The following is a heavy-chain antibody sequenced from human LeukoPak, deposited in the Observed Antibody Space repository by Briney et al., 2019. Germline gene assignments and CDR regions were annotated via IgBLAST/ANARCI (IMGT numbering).Heavy chain of an antibody. V-gene: IGHV4-30-4*01. CDR3: ASLSYGSGSYLDY. D-gene: IGHD3-10*01. CDR2: IYYSGST. J-gene: IGHJ4*02. Sequence: TSQTLSLTCTVSGGSISSGDYYWSWIRQPPGKGLEWIGYIYYSGSTYHNPSLKSRVTISVDTSKNQFSLKLSSVTAADTAVYHCASLSYGSGSYLDYWGQGTLVTVSS. CDR1: GGSISSGDYY.